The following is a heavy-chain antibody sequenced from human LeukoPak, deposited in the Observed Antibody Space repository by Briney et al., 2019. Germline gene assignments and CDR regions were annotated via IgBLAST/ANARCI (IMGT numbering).Heavy chain of an antibody. D-gene: IGHD3-22*01. Sequence: SETLSLTCAVYGGSFSGYYWSWIRQPPGKGLEWIGEINHSGSTNYNPSLKSRVTISVDTSKNQFSLKLSSVTAADTAVYYCARPMIGPYYHYYMDVWGKGTTVTVSS. CDR1: GGSFSGYY. J-gene: IGHJ6*03. CDR3: ARPMIGPYYHYYMDV. V-gene: IGHV4-34*01. CDR2: INHSGST.